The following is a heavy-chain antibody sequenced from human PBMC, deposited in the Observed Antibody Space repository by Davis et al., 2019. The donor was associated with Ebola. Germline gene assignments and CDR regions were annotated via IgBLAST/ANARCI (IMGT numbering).Heavy chain of an antibody. Sequence: PGGSLRLSCAASGFTFSSYWMHWVRQAPGKGLVWVSRINSDGSSTSYADSVKGRFTISRDNAKNTLYLQMNSLRAEDTAVYYCSRETTTGTTVRYGMDVWGQGTTVTVSS. J-gene: IGHJ6*02. D-gene: IGHD1-1*01. CDR3: SRETTTGTTVRYGMDV. CDR1: GFTFSSYW. V-gene: IGHV3-74*01. CDR2: INSDGSST.